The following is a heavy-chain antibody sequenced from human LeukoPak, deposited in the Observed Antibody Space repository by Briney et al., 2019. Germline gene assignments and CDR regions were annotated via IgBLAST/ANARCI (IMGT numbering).Heavy chain of an antibody. CDR3: ASPAAGGAFDI. D-gene: IGHD2-2*01. Sequence: SETLSLTCTVSGDSISSGYYWGWIRQPPGKGLEWIGSIYHSGTTYYNPSLKSRVTISVDTSKNQFSLKLSSVTAADTAVYYCASPAAGGAFDIWGQGTMVTVSS. CDR2: IYHSGTT. J-gene: IGHJ3*02. V-gene: IGHV4-38-2*02. CDR1: GDSISSGYY.